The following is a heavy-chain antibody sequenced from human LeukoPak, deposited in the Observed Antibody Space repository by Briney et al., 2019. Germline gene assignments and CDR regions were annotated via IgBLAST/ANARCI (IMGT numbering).Heavy chain of an antibody. Sequence: ASVKVSCKASGYTFTSYYMHWVRQAPGQGLGWMGIINPSGGSTSYAQKFQGRVTMTRDTSTSTVYMELSSLRSEDTAVYYCAGEAPQKRYGIDYWGQGTLVTVSS. CDR2: INPSGGST. D-gene: IGHD1-20*01. V-gene: IGHV1-46*01. J-gene: IGHJ4*02. CDR1: GYTFTSYY. CDR3: AGEAPQKRYGIDY.